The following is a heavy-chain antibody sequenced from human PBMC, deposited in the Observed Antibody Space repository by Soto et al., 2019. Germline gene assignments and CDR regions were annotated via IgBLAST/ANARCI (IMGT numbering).Heavy chain of an antibody. CDR2: IIPIFGTA. Sequence: GASVKVSCKASGGTFSSYAISWVRQAPGQGLEWMGGIIPIFGTANYAQKFQGRVTMTRNTSISTAYMELSSLRSEDTAVYYCARERGASSPFDYWGQGTLVTVPQ. V-gene: IGHV1-69*05. J-gene: IGHJ4*02. CDR1: GGTFSSYA. CDR3: ARERGASSPFDY. D-gene: IGHD6-19*01.